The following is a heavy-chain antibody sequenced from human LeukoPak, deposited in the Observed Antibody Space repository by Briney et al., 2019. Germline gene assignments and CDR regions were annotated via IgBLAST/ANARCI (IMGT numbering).Heavy chain of an antibody. J-gene: IGHJ5*02. V-gene: IGHV4-59*08. D-gene: IGHD4-11*01. CDR3: ARRVAVGNYFDP. CDR1: GGSISSYY. Sequence: PSETLSLTCTVSGGSISSYYWGWIRQPPGKGLEWIGYIYHSGSTSYNPSLKSRVTISLNTSKIQFPLRLSSVTAADTAVYYCARRVAVGNYFDPWGQGTLVTVSS. CDR2: IYHSGST.